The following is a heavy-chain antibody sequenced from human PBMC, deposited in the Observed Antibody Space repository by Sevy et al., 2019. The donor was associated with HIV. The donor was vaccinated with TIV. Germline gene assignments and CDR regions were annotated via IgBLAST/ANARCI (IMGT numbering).Heavy chain of an antibody. D-gene: IGHD3-16*01. V-gene: IGHV3-7*01. Sequence: GESLKISCAASGFSFSVYWMNWVRQAPGKGLEWVANIEGDGSDTHYVDSVEGRFTISRDNGNNLLYLQMNSLRVEDTAVYFCAHETIGRFDSWGQGTLVTVSS. CDR1: GFSFSVYW. J-gene: IGHJ4*02. CDR2: IEGDGSDT. CDR3: AHETIGRFDS.